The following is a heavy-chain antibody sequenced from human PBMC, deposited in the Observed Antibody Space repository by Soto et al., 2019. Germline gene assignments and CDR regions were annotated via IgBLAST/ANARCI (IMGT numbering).Heavy chain of an antibody. CDR3: ARLIGEGYSGTYGLDY. D-gene: IGHD1-26*01. Sequence: QVQLVQSGAEVKKPGSSVKVSCKASGGTFNNYAISWVRQAPGQGLEWMGGIIPLFGATNYAQHFQGRVTITEDKFPSTSYMELSSLKSEDTAVYYCARLIGEGYSGTYGLDYWGQGTLVTVSS. J-gene: IGHJ4*02. CDR2: IIPLFGAT. V-gene: IGHV1-69*06. CDR1: GGTFNNYA.